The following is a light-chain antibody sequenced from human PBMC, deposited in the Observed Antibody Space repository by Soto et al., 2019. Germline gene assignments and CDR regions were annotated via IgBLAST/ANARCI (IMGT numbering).Light chain of an antibody. CDR1: SSNIGSNT. Sequence: QAVVTQPPSASGTPGQRVTISCSGSSSNIGSNTVNWYQQLPGTAAKLLIYSNNQRPSGVADRFSGSKSGTSASLAISGLQSEDEADDYCAAWDDSLNGVVFGGGTKLTVL. J-gene: IGLJ2*01. V-gene: IGLV1-44*01. CDR3: AAWDDSLNGVV. CDR2: SNN.